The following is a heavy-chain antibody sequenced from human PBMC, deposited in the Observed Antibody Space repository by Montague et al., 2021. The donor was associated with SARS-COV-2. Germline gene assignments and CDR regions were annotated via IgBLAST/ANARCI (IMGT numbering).Heavy chain of an antibody. J-gene: IGHJ5*02. CDR1: GGSITNYY. CDR2: IYYSGST. Sequence: SETLSLTCTVSGGSITNYYWTWIRQPPGKGLEWIGHIYYSGSTNFSPSFKGRGTMSIDASKNQFSLKLNSVTAADTAVYFCAREMGDDRIGYYPRGWFDPWGQGTLVTVSS. V-gene: IGHV4-59*01. D-gene: IGHD3-22*01. CDR3: AREMGDDRIGYYPRGWFDP.